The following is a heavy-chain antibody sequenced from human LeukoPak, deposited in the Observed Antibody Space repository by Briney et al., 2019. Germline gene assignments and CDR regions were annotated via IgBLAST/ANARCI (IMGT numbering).Heavy chain of an antibody. D-gene: IGHD6-19*01. V-gene: IGHV1-69*01. CDR2: IIPIFGTA. CDR3: ARAVGDRSGWYSVGY. CDR1: GGTFSSYA. J-gene: IGHJ4*02. Sequence: GSSVKVSCKASGGTFSSYAISWVRQAPGQGLEWMGGIIPIFGTANYAQKFQGRVTIIADESTSTAYMELSSLRSEDTAVYYCARAVGDRSGWYSVGYWGQGTLVTVSS.